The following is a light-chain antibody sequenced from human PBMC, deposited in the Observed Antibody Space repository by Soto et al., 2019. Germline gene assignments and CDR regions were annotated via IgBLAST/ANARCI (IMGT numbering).Light chain of an antibody. CDR2: AAS. CDR1: QGISSY. Sequence: DIQLTQSPSFLSASAGDRGTITCRASQGISSYLAWYQQKPGKAPKLLIYAASTLQSGVPSRFSGSGSGTEFTLTISSLQPEDFATYYCQQLNSPITFGQGTRLEIK. CDR3: QQLNSPIT. J-gene: IGKJ5*01. V-gene: IGKV1-9*01.